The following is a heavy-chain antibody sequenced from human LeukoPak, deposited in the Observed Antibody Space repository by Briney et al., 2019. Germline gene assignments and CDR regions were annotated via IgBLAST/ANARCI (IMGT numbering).Heavy chain of an antibody. V-gene: IGHV4-61*08. CDR2: IYYSGST. Sequence: SGPALVKPTQTLTLTCTFSGFSLSTSGMCVSWIRQPPGKGLEWIGYIYYSGSTNYNPSLKSRVTISVDTSKNQFSLKLSSVTAADTAVHYCARGTPGVRGVIPRYYFDYWGQGTLVTVSS. CDR3: ARGTPGVRGVIPRYYFDY. D-gene: IGHD3-10*01. CDR1: GFSLSTSGMC. J-gene: IGHJ4*02.